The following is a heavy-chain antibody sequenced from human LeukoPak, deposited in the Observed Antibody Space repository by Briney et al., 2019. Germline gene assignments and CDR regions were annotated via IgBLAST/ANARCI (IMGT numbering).Heavy chain of an antibody. Sequence: ASVKVSCKASGYTFTGYYMHWVRQAPGQGLEWMGRINPNNGGTNYAQKFQGRVTMTRDTSISTAHMELSRLRSDDTAVYYCARDFRASRIAVAAAKYWGQGTLVTVSS. V-gene: IGHV1-2*06. J-gene: IGHJ4*02. CDR2: INPNNGGT. CDR1: GYTFTGYY. CDR3: ARDFRASRIAVAAAKY. D-gene: IGHD6-19*01.